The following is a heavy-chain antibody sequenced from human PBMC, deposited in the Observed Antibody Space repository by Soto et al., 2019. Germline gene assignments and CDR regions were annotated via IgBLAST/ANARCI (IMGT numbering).Heavy chain of an antibody. CDR1: GYTFTSNG. V-gene: IGHV1-18*04. Sequence: QVQLMQSGGEVKKPGASVKVSCKASGYTFTSNGISWVRLAPGQGLEWLGWINVYNADINIAQKFQDRVTMTTDTSTSTVYMELRSLRSDDTAVYFCARDSLAHPDFFDIWGQGTRVIVSS. J-gene: IGHJ3*02. CDR3: ARDSLAHPDFFDI. D-gene: IGHD3-3*01. CDR2: INVYNADI.